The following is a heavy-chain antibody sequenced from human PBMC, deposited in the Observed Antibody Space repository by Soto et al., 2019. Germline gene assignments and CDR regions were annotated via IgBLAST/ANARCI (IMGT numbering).Heavy chain of an antibody. Sequence: PSETLSLTCAVYGGSFSGYYWSWIRQPPGKGLEWIGEINHSGSTNYNPSLKSRVTISVDTSKNQVSLKLRSVTAADTAVYYCARGVGHYYGSGSYYGTRTGYYYGMDVWGQGTTVTVSS. CDR3: ARGVGHYYGSGSYYGTRTGYYYGMDV. CDR1: GGSFSGYY. CDR2: INHSGST. D-gene: IGHD3-10*01. V-gene: IGHV4-34*01. J-gene: IGHJ6*02.